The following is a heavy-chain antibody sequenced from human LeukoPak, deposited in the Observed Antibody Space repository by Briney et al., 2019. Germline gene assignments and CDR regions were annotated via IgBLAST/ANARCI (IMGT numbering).Heavy chain of an antibody. CDR3: AKVRGPYSSSWSDY. Sequence: GGSLRLSCAASGFTFSSYSMNWARQAPGKGLEWVSSISSSSSYIYYADSVKGRFTISRDNSKNTLYLQMNSLRAEDTAVYCCAKVRGPYSSSWSDYWGQGTLVTVSS. J-gene: IGHJ4*02. CDR2: ISSSSSYI. V-gene: IGHV3-21*01. CDR1: GFTFSSYS. D-gene: IGHD6-13*01.